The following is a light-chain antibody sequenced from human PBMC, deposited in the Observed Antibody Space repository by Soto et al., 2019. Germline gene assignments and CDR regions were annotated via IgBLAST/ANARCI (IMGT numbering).Light chain of an antibody. CDR1: QGLGTN. V-gene: IGKV3-15*01. J-gene: IGKJ4*01. Sequence: EVVTTQCPATLSGSAGERATLSCRASQGLGTNLAWYQQKPGQAPRLLIYAASTRATGVPGRFSGSGSGTEFTLTISSLQSEDFAVYYCQQYNHWPLTVGGGTKVDSK. CDR3: QQYNHWPLT. CDR2: AAS.